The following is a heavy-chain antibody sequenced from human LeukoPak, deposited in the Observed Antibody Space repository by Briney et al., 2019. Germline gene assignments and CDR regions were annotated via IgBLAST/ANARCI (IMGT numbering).Heavy chain of an antibody. CDR3: ARQRIQLWSVYFDY. D-gene: IGHD5-18*01. V-gene: IGHV1-69*13. J-gene: IGHJ4*02. CDR1: GSTFSSYA. CDR2: IIPIFGTA. Sequence: GASVKVSCKASGSTFSSYAISWVRQAPGQGLEWMGGIIPIFGTANYAQKFQGRVTITADESTSTAYMELSSLRSEDTAVYYCARQRIQLWSVYFDYWGQGTLVTVSS.